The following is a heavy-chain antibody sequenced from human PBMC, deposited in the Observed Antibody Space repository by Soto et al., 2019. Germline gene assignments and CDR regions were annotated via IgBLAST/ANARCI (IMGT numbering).Heavy chain of an antibody. J-gene: IGHJ3*01. Sequence: QITLKESGPPLVRPTQTLTLACSLSGFSLTTSGVGVGWIRQPPGKALELLALIYWDDDTRYRPSLRTRLTITNDTSKNFEFLTRKNVDPVVTATYYCVRFRRGFFFPRHRDAFDHWGQGTMVTVSS. V-gene: IGHV2-5*02. D-gene: IGHD3-10*01. CDR3: VRFRRGFFFPRHRDAFDH. CDR1: GFSLTTSGVG. CDR2: IYWDDDT.